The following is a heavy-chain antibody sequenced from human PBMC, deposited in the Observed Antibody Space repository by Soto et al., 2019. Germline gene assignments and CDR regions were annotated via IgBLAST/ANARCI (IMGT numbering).Heavy chain of an antibody. V-gene: IGHV3-15*01. CDR2: LKSRRDGGAS. Sequence: EVQLVESGGGLVKPGGSLRLSCAASGITFTNAWMGWVRQAPGKGLEWIGRLKSRRDGGASDYAAPVKGRFSISKDESKNTLYLQMNSLKTDGTAVYHCTTDGGVSAYPLFWAWGQGTLVTVSS. CDR3: TTDGGVSAYPLFWA. J-gene: IGHJ5*02. CDR1: GITFTNAW. D-gene: IGHD2-8*02.